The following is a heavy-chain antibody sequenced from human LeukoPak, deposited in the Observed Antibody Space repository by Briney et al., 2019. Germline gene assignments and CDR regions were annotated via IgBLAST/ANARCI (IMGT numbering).Heavy chain of an antibody. CDR1: GYTFTSYG. J-gene: IGHJ4*02. CDR3: ASSQKIGHYDSSDFDY. CDR2: ISAYNGNT. D-gene: IGHD3-22*01. V-gene: IGHV1-18*01. Sequence: ASVKVSCKASGYTFTSYGISWVRQAPGQGLEWMGWISAYNGNTNYAQKLQGRVTMTTDTSTSTAYMELRSLRSDDTAVYYCASSQKIGHYDSSDFDYWGQGTLVTVSS.